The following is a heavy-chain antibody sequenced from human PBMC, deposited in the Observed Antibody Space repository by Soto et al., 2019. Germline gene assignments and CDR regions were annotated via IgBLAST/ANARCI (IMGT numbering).Heavy chain of an antibody. CDR2: ISYDASKQ. D-gene: IGHD2-2*01. CDR1: GFSFSDYG. CDR3: AKIDRSPDSENDS. V-gene: IGHV3-30*18. J-gene: IGHJ4*02. Sequence: QVQLVESGGGVVQPGRSLGLSCAASGFSFSDYGIHWVRQAPGKGLEWVAYISYDASKQYYADSVKGRFIISRDNSKRTLYLKMNILRNQDTAVYYCAKIDRSPDSENDSWGQGTLVTVSS.